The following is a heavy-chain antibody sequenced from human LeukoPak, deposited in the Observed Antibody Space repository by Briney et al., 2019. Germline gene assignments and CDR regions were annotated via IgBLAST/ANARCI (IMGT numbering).Heavy chain of an antibody. CDR2: ISGSGGST. CDR3: AKLSQWFGELYFDY. D-gene: IGHD3-10*01. Sequence: GGSLRLSCAASGVTVGNNYMIWVRQAPGKGLEWVSAISGSGGSTYYADSVKGRFTISRDNSKNTLYLQMNSLRAEDTAVYYCAKLSQWFGELYFDYWGQGTLVTVSS. V-gene: IGHV3-23*01. J-gene: IGHJ4*02. CDR1: GVTVGNNY.